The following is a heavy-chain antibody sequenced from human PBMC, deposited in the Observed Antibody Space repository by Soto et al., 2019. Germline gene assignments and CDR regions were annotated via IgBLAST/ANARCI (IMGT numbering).Heavy chain of an antibody. CDR1: GFTFSSYE. Sequence: GGSLRLSCAASGFTFSSYEMNWVRQAPGKGLEWVSYISSSGSTIYYADSVKGRFTISRDNAKNSLYLQMNSLRAEDTAVYYCARDRYCSSTSCYDNWFDPWGQGTLVTVSS. CDR3: ARDRYCSSTSCYDNWFDP. CDR2: ISSSGSTI. V-gene: IGHV3-48*03. D-gene: IGHD2-2*01. J-gene: IGHJ5*02.